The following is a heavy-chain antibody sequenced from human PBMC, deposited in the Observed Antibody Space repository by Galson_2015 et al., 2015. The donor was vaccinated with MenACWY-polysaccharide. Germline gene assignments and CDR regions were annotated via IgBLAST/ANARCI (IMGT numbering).Heavy chain of an antibody. Sequence: SLRLSCAVSGFTVRTYYMSWVRQTPAKGLEWVAVLYNGDVTYYADSVKGRVTISRDSSKNSLSLQMNSLRAEDTVVYYCARGPRYTDYSGGQSYFDHWGQGTLVAVSS. V-gene: IGHV3-53*01. J-gene: IGHJ4*02. CDR2: LYNGDVT. CDR1: GFTVRTYY. CDR3: ARGPRYTDYSGGQSYFDH. D-gene: IGHD2-15*01.